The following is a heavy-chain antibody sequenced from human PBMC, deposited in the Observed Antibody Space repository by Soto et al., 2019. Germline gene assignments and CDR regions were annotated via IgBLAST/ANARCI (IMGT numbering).Heavy chain of an antibody. CDR2: IHHHGST. CDR3: ARTSYYDSTGYYNMDV. V-gene: IGHV4-4*02. CDR1: GGSISSGNW. D-gene: IGHD3-22*01. Sequence: QVQLQESGPGLVQPSGTLSLTCAVSGGSISSGNWWAWVRQSPGKGLQWIGEIHHHGSTNYNPSLKSRVTISVDKSKNQFSLKLTSVTAADTADYYCARTSYYDSTGYYNMDVWGQGTTATISS. J-gene: IGHJ6*02.